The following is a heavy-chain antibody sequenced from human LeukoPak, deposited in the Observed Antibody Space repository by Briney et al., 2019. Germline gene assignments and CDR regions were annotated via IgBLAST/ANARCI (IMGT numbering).Heavy chain of an antibody. D-gene: IGHD3-10*01. CDR3: ANEIITAGY. CDR2: IRYDGSNK. V-gene: IGHV3-30*02. CDR1: GFTFSSYG. J-gene: IGHJ4*02. Sequence: GGSLRLSCAASGFTFSSYGMHWVRQAPGKGLGWVAFIRYDGSNKYYTDSMKGRFTISRDNYKNTLYRQMNSLRAEDTAVYYCANEIITAGYWGQGTLVTVSS.